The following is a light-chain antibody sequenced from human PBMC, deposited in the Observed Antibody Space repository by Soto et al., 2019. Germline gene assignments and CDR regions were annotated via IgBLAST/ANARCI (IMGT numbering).Light chain of an antibody. J-gene: IGKJ1*01. CDR3: QQYNNWPRT. Sequence: EIVMTQSPATLSVSPWERATLSCRASQSVSSNLAWYQQKPGQAPWLLIYGASTRATDIPARFSGSGSGTEFTLTISSLQSEDFAVYYCQQYNNWPRTFGQGTKVDIK. CDR2: GAS. V-gene: IGKV3-15*01. CDR1: QSVSSN.